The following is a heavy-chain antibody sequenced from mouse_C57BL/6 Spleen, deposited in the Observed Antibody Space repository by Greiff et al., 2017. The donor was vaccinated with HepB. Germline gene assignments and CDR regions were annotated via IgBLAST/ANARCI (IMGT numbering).Heavy chain of an antibody. CDR3: ASYYSNRAWFAY. D-gene: IGHD2-5*01. Sequence: QVQLQQPGAELVRPGPSVKLSCKASGYTFTSYWMHWVKQRPGQGLEWIGVIDPSDSYTNYNQKFKGKATLTVDTSSSTAYMQLSSLTSEDSAVYYCASYYSNRAWFAYWGQGTLVTVSA. J-gene: IGHJ3*01. CDR1: GYTFTSYW. CDR2: IDPSDSYT. V-gene: IGHV1-59*01.